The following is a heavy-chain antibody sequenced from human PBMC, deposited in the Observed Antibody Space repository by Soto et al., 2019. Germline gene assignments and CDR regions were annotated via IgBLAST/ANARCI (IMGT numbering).Heavy chain of an antibody. J-gene: IGHJ6*02. Sequence: QVQLVESGGGVVQPGRSLRLSCAASGFTFSNYGMHWVRQAPGKGLEWVAVISYDGSNKYYADSVKGRFTISRDNSKNSLYLQMNSLGAEDTAVYYCAKILQLGDYAFYYSGMDVWDQGTTVTVSS. CDR2: ISYDGSNK. V-gene: IGHV3-30*18. D-gene: IGHD4-17*01. CDR3: AKILQLGDYAFYYSGMDV. CDR1: GFTFSNYG.